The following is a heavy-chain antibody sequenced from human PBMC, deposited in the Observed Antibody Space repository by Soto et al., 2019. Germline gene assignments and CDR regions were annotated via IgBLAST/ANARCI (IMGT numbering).Heavy chain of an antibody. V-gene: IGHV4-59*01. CDR1: GGSISGYY. J-gene: IGHJ4*02. Sequence: SETLSLTCSVSGGSISGYYWSWIRQAPGKGLEWIGYVYDTGSASYNPSLQSRVTISVDTSKKQFSLSLRLVTAADTAVYFCARSIAVPSSHIDHWGQGTRVTVSS. CDR2: VYDTGSA. CDR3: ARSIAVPSSHIDH. D-gene: IGHD6-6*01.